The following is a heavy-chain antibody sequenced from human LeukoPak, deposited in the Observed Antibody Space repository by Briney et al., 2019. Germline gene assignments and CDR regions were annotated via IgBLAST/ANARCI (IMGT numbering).Heavy chain of an antibody. Sequence: GRSLRLSCAASGFTFSSYGMHWVRQAPGKGLEWVSAISGSGGSTYYADSVKGRFTISRDNSKNTLYLQMNSLRAEDTAVYYCAKVYGSGSYYSSYYYYGMDVWGQGTTVTVSS. CDR2: ISGSGGST. V-gene: IGHV3-23*01. CDR1: GFTFSSYG. CDR3: AKVYGSGSYYSSYYYYGMDV. D-gene: IGHD3-10*01. J-gene: IGHJ6*02.